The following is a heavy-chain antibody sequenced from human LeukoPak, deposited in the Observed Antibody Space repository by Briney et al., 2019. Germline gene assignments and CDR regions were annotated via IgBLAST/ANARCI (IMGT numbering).Heavy chain of an antibody. CDR2: IRYDGSNK. CDR3: AKDLGNWNSEYYFDY. V-gene: IGHV3-30*02. CDR1: GFTFSSYG. Sequence: GGSLRLSCAASGFTFSSYGMHWVRQAPGKGLEWVAFIRYDGSNKYYADSVKGRFTISRDNSKNTLYPQMNSLRAEDTAVYYCAKDLGNWNSEYYFDYWGQGTLVTVAS. J-gene: IGHJ4*02. D-gene: IGHD1-7*01.